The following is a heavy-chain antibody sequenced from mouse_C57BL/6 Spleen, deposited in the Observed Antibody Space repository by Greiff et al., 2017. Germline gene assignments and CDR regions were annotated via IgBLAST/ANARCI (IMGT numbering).Heavy chain of an antibody. Sequence: ESGPGLVKPSQSLSLTCSVTGYSITSGYYWNWIRQFPGNKLEWMGYISYDGSNNYNPSLKNRISITRDTSKNQFFLKLNSVTTEDTATYYCASYSNYFAWFAYWGQGTLVTVSA. CDR3: ASYSNYFAWFAY. J-gene: IGHJ3*01. V-gene: IGHV3-6*01. CDR2: ISYDGSN. D-gene: IGHD2-5*01. CDR1: GYSITSGYY.